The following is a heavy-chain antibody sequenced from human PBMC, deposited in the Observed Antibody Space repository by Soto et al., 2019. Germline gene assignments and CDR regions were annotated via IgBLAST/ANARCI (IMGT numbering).Heavy chain of an antibody. CDR3: TREGADSSDTWFDP. D-gene: IGHD2-15*01. CDR2: IIPTLGLP. J-gene: IGHJ5*02. V-gene: IGHV1-69*08. CDR1: GGTFSRYT. Sequence: QVQLVQSGAEVKKPGSSVKVSCRTSGGTFSRYTVSWVRQAPGQGLEWMGRIIPTLGLPNYAQKFQDRLTITADQFTSTAYMELRSLRSEDTAVYYCTREGADSSDTWFDPWGQGTLVNVSS.